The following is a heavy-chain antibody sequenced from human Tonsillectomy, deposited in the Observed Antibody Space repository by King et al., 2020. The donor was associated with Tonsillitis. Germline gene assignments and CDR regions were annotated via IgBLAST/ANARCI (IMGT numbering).Heavy chain of an antibody. V-gene: IGHV1-69*12. CDR1: GGTFSSYT. CDR2: IIPFFGTA. J-gene: IGHJ6*02. CDR3: ARGRRDDYYYYGVDV. D-gene: IGHD3-10*01. Sequence: QLVQSGAEVKKPGSSVKVSCKASGGTFSSYTITWVRQAPGQGLEWMGGIIPFFGTANYAQKFQGRVTITADEFTSTAYMELSSLRSEDTAVYYCARGRRDDYYYYGVDVWGQGTTVTVSS.